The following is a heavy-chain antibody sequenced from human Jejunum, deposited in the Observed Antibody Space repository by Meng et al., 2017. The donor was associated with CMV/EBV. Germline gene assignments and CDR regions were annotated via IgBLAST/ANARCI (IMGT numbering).Heavy chain of an antibody. J-gene: IGHJ4*02. CDR1: GFTVNRNY. Sequence: VELVESGGVLVQPGGSLRLSCASSGFTVNRNYMSWVRQAPGKGLEWVAFIEHDGSNKYYADSVKGRFTISRDNSKNTLYLQMNSLRVEDTAVYYCAKDVGYWGQGTLVTVPS. CDR3: AKDVGY. D-gene: IGHD1-26*01. V-gene: IGHV3-30*02. CDR2: IEHDGSNK.